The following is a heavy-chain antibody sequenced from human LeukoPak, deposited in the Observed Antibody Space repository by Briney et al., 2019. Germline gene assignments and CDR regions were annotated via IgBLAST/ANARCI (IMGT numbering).Heavy chain of an antibody. D-gene: IGHD6-19*01. V-gene: IGHV3-53*01. CDR2: IYSGGST. Sequence: GSLRLSCAASGFTFDDYGMSWVRQAPGKGLEWVSFIYSGGSTYYVDSVKGRFTISRDNSKNTLYLQMNSLRAEDTAVYYCARRSGIAVAGAFDYWGQGTLVTVSS. CDR3: ARRSGIAVAGAFDY. CDR1: GFTFDDYG. J-gene: IGHJ4*02.